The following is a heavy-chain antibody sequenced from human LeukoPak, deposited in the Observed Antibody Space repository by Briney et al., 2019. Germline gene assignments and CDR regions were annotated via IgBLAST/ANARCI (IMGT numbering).Heavy chain of an antibody. CDR2: ISSSSSYI. CDR3: ARVRGFWSGYNGYYYYYYMDV. D-gene: IGHD3-3*01. J-gene: IGHJ6*03. V-gene: IGHV3-21*06. CDR1: GFPFSSHS. Sequence: GGSLRLSCAASGFPFSSHSMNWVRQAPGKGLQWVSSISSSSSYIFYADSVKGRFTISRDNAKNSLYLQMNSPRAEDTAVYYCARVRGFWSGYNGYYYYYYMDVWGKGTTVTVSS.